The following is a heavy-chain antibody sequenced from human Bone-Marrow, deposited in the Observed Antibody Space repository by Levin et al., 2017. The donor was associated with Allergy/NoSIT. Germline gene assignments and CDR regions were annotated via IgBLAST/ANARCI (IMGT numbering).Heavy chain of an antibody. Sequence: SVKVSCKASGGTLSNYAISWVRQAPGQGLEWMGGIIPAFGATNYAQKFKGRVTITADESTRTSYMELRSLRFEDTAVYYCARARGGFYGSGSFDFWGQGTLVTVSS. CDR2: IIPAFGAT. CDR1: GGTLSNYA. J-gene: IGHJ4*02. D-gene: IGHD3-10*01. CDR3: ARARGGFYGSGSFDF. V-gene: IGHV1-69*13.